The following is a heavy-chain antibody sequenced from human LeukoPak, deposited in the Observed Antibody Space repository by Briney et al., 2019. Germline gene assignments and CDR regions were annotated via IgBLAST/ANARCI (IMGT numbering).Heavy chain of an antibody. D-gene: IGHD1-26*01. J-gene: IGHJ4*02. CDR2: IRYDGSNK. CDR1: GFTFSSYG. V-gene: IGHV3-30*02. Sequence: GGSLRLSCAASGFTFSSYGMHWVRQAPGKGLEWVAFIRYDGSNKYYADSVKGRFTISRDNSRNTLFLQMNSLRAEDTAVYYCAKGTYVVGGRDYWGQGTLVTVSS. CDR3: AKGTYVVGGRDY.